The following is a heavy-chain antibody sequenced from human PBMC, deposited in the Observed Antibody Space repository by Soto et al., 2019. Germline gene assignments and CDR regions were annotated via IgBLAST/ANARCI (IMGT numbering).Heavy chain of an antibody. V-gene: IGHV4-39*01. J-gene: IGHJ4*02. Sequence: QLQLQESGPGLVKPSETLSLTCTVSGGSISSSSYFWGWIRQSPGKGLEWIGNIYYTGSTHYNPSLKSRVTISLDTYKNQLSLKLTSVTAAATSFYYCARRSDTSLVPKVASDYWGQGTLVTVSS. D-gene: IGHD5-18*01. CDR2: IYYTGST. CDR3: ARRSDTSLVPKVASDY. CDR1: GGSISSSSYF.